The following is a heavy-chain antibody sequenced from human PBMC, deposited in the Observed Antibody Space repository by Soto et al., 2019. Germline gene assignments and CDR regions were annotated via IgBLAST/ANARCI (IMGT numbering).Heavy chain of an antibody. V-gene: IGHV3-9*01. J-gene: IGHJ6*03. CDR2: ISWDSGDI. CDR3: AKHGCSRPTCYLYDYMDV. Sequence: EVQLVESGGGLVQPGWSLRLSCAASGFTFDDYAMHWVRQAPGKGLEWVSGISWDSGDIGYADSVKGRFAISRDNAKNSLYLQMNSLRGEDTALYYCAKHGCSRPTCYLYDYMDVWGKGTTVTVSS. CDR1: GFTFDDYA. D-gene: IGHD2-2*01.